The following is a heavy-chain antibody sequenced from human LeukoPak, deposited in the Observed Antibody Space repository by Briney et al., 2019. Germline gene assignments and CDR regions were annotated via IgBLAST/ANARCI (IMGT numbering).Heavy chain of an antibody. J-gene: IGHJ3*02. D-gene: IGHD6-6*01. CDR1: GGSISSGGYS. Sequence: RTSETLSLTCAVSGGSISSGGYSWSWIRQPPGKGLEWIGYIYHSGSTYHNPSLKSRVTISVDRSKNQFSLKLSSVTAADTAVYYCARTSIAARRANAFDIWGQGTMVTVSS. CDR2: IYHSGST. CDR3: ARTSIAARRANAFDI. V-gene: IGHV4-30-2*01.